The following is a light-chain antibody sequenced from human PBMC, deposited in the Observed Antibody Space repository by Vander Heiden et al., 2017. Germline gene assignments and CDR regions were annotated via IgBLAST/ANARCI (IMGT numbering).Light chain of an antibody. CDR3: SSYGGRNNYV. V-gene: IGLV2-8*01. CDR1: NTDVGGYNY. CDR2: EVT. J-gene: IGLJ1*01. Sequence: QSPLTQPPSASGSPGQSVTISCTGTNTDVGGYNYVSWYQQSPGKAPKLIIYEVTKRPSGVPDRFSDSKSGNTASLTVSGLQAEDEADYYCSSYGGRNNYVFGSGTKITVL.